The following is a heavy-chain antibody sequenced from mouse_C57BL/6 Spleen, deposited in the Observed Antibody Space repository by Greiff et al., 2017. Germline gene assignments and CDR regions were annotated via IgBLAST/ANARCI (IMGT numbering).Heavy chain of an antibody. CDR2: FCTGSGNI. CDR1: GYTFTEYT. CDR3: ARHESLYGSSPFAY. V-gene: IGHV1-62-2*01. D-gene: IGHD1-1*01. J-gene: IGHJ3*01. Sequence: QVQLQQSGAELVKPGASVKLSCKASGYTFTEYTIHWVKQTSGQGLEWIAWFCTGSGNIEYNETFTVKATLTVDKSASTVYMELSRLTSEDAAVYFCARHESLYGSSPFAYWGKGTLVTVSA.